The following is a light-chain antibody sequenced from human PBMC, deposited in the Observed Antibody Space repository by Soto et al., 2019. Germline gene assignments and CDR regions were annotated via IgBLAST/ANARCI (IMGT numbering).Light chain of an antibody. CDR1: QSVSSY. V-gene: IGKV3-11*01. J-gene: IGKJ5*01. CDR2: DAS. Sequence: EIVLTQSPATLSLSPGARATLSFMASQSVSSYLAWYQQKPGQAPRLLIYDASDRATGIPGRFSGSGSGTDFTLTISSLEPEDFAVYYCQQHSNWPPITFGQGTRLEIK. CDR3: QQHSNWPPIT.